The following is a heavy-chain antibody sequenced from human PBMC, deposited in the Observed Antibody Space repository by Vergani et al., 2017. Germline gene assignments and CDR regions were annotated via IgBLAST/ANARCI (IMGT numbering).Heavy chain of an antibody. CDR3: VTGRGIY. Sequence: QVQLAQSVAEVKKPGASVKVSCKAAGYTFTSYDINWVRQATGQGLEWMGWMNPNSGNTGYAQKFQGRVTMTRKTSISTAYMELSSLRSDDTAVYYCVTGRGIYWGQGTLVTVSS. V-gene: IGHV1-8*01. CDR1: GYTFTSYD. D-gene: IGHD6-13*01. CDR2: MNPNSGNT. J-gene: IGHJ4*02.